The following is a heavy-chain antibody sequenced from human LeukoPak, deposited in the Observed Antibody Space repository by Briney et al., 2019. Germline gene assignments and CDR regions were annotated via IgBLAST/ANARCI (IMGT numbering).Heavy chain of an antibody. J-gene: IGHJ4*02. CDR1: GYTFTSYG. Sequence: ASVRVSCTASGYTFTSYGISWVRQAPGQGLEWMGWISAYNGNTNYAQKLQGRVTMTTDTSTSTAYMELRSLRSDDTAVYYCARDYYYYDSSGYPDYWGQGTLVTVSS. D-gene: IGHD3-22*01. V-gene: IGHV1-18*01. CDR3: ARDYYYYDSSGYPDY. CDR2: ISAYNGNT.